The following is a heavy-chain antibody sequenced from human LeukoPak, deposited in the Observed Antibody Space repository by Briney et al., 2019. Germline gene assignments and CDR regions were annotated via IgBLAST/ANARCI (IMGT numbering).Heavy chain of an antibody. Sequence: GGSLRLSCVDSGFTFNSYWMSWVRQPPGKGLEWVSYISSGGSTIYYADSVKGRFTVSRDNAKNSLYLQMNSLRAEDTALYYCARDVWFDPWGQGTLVTVSS. V-gene: IGHV3-48*03. CDR3: ARDVWFDP. J-gene: IGHJ5*02. CDR2: ISSGGSTI. CDR1: GFTFNSYW.